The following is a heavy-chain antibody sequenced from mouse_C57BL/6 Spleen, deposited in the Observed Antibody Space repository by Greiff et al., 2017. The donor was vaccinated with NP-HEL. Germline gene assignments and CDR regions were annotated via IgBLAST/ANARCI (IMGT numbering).Heavy chain of an antibody. CDR2: ISSGSSTI. J-gene: IGHJ2*01. CDR1: GFTFSDYG. Sequence: EVQLVESGGGLVKPGGSLKLSCAASGFTFSDYGMHWVRQAPEKGLEWVAYISSGSSTIYYADTVKGRFTISSDNAKNPLFLQMTSLRSEDTAMYYCARFGLTGTSYFDYWGQGTTLTVSS. V-gene: IGHV5-17*01. CDR3: ARFGLTGTSYFDY. D-gene: IGHD4-1*01.